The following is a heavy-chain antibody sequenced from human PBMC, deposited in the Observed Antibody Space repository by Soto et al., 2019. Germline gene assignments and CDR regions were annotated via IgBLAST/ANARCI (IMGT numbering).Heavy chain of an antibody. CDR3: ARDQVGGAFDI. CDR2: INKEGSEK. Sequence: GGSLRLSCAASGFTFSSYWMSWVRQAPGKGLEWVANINKEGSEKYYVDSVKGRITISRDNAKNSLYLQMNSLRAEDTAVYYCARDQVGGAFDIWGQGTMVTVSS. CDR1: GFTFSSYW. J-gene: IGHJ3*02. D-gene: IGHD1-26*01. V-gene: IGHV3-7*01.